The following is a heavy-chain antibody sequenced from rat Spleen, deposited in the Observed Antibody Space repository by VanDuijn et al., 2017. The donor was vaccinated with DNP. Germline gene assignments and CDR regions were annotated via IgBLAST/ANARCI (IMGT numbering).Heavy chain of an antibody. CDR3: ARWTRYFDY. CDR2: ISYSGST. D-gene: IGHD1-7*01. Sequence: EVQLQESGPGLVRPSQSLSLTCSVTGYSITTNYWGWIRKFPGNKLEYIGHISYSGSTNYNPSLKSRLPNTRDTSKNHFLLHLNSVTTEDTATYYCARWTRYFDYWGQGIMVTVSS. CDR1: GYSITTNY. J-gene: IGHJ2*01. V-gene: IGHV3-1*01.